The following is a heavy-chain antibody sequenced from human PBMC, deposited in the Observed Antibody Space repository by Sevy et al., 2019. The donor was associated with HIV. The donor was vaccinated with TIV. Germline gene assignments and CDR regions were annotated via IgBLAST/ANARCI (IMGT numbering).Heavy chain of an antibody. J-gene: IGHJ4*02. Sequence: GGSLRLSCVASGFSFIHENMNWVRQAPGKGLEWLSYISTSGSTIYQADSVKGRFTISRDNAKNSLCLQMNSLRVEDTAIYYCVRDWDDKFSYGDSDPAVDCWGQGTLVTVSS. CDR1: GFSFIHEN. D-gene: IGHD2-21*02. CDR3: VRDWDDKFSYGDSDPAVDC. V-gene: IGHV3-48*04. CDR2: ISTSGSTI.